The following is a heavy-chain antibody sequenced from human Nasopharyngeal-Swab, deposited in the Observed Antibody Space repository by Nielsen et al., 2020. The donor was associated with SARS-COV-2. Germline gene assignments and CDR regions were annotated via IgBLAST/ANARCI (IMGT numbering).Heavy chain of an antibody. J-gene: IGHJ5*02. D-gene: IGHD2-2*01. Sequence: GVSLRLSCAASGFTVSSNYMSWVRQAPGKWLEWVSVIYSGGSTYYADSVKGRFTISRDNSKNTLYLQMNSLRAEDTAVYYCARYIYCSSTSCPNTGGTWFDPWGQGTLVTVSS. CDR3: ARYIYCSSTSCPNTGGTWFDP. V-gene: IGHV3-66*01. CDR1: GFTVSSNY. CDR2: IYSGGST.